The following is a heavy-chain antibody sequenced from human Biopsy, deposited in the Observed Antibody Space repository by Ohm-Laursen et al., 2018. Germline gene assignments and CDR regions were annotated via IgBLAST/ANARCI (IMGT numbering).Heavy chain of an antibody. CDR2: ISSSGSTI. D-gene: IGHD3-9*01. CDR1: GFTFSDYY. CDR3: AIDGNDFLTDYLKIDQ. V-gene: IGHV3-11*01. Sequence: SLRLSCAASGFTFSDYYMSWIRQAPGKGLEWVSYISSSGSTIYYADSVKGRFTISRDNAKNSLYLQMNSLRAEDTAVNYCAIDGNDFLTDYLKIDQWGQGTLVTVSS. J-gene: IGHJ4*02.